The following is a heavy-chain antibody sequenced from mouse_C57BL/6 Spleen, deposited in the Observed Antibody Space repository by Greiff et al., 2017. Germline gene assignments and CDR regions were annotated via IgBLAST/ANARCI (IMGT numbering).Heavy chain of an antibody. CDR1: GYTFTSYW. D-gene: IGHD4-1*01. Sequence: QVQLQQPGAELVKPGASVKVSCKASGYTFTSYWMHWVNQMPGQGLEWIGRIHPSDSDTNYNQKFKGKATLAVDKSSSTAYMQLSSLTSEDSAVYYCAIPDWSYWYFDVWGTGTTVTVSS. J-gene: IGHJ1*03. CDR2: IHPSDSDT. CDR3: AIPDWSYWYFDV. V-gene: IGHV1-74*01.